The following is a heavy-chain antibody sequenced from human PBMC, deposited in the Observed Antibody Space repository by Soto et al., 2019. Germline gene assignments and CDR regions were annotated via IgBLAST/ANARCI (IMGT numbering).Heavy chain of an antibody. CDR2: IYYSGST. Sequence: SETLSLTCTVSGGSVSSGSYYWSWIRQPPGKGLEWIGYIYYSGSTNYNPSLKSRVTISVDTSKNQFSLKLSSVTAADTAVYYCARGPYSSGWYEVWGQGTLVTVSS. CDR3: ARGPYSSGWYEV. CDR1: GGSVSSGSYY. V-gene: IGHV4-61*01. J-gene: IGHJ4*02. D-gene: IGHD6-19*01.